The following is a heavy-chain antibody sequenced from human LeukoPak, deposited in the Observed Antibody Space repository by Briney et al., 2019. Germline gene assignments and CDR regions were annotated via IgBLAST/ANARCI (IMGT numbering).Heavy chain of an antibody. CDR1: GFTFSSYW. Sequence: TGGSLRLTCAAPGFTFSSYWMSWVRQAPGKGLEWVANIKQDGSEKYYVDSVKGRFTISRDKAKNSLYLQMNSLRAEDTAVYYCARDKHCTNGVCYSPSYAFDIWGQGTMVTVSS. D-gene: IGHD2-8*01. CDR3: ARDKHCTNGVCYSPSYAFDI. CDR2: IKQDGSEK. J-gene: IGHJ3*02. V-gene: IGHV3-7*01.